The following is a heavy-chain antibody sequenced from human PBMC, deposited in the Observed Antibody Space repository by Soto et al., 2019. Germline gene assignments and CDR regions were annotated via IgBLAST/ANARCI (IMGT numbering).Heavy chain of an antibody. Sequence: QVQLVESGGGVVQPGRSLRLSCAASGFTFSSYAMHWVRQAPGKGLEWVAVISYDGSNKYYADSVKGRFTISRDNSKNTLYLQMNSLRAEDTAVYYCAREAGGDGYNLDYWGQGTLVTVSS. CDR3: AREAGGDGYNLDY. V-gene: IGHV3-30-3*01. D-gene: IGHD5-12*01. CDR2: ISYDGSNK. J-gene: IGHJ4*02. CDR1: GFTFSSYA.